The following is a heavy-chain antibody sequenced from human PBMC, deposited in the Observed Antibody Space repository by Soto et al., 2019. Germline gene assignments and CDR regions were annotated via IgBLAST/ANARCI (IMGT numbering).Heavy chain of an antibody. J-gene: IGHJ6*02. CDR3: ARLNGYCISTNCHGYYGMDV. Sequence: QLQVQESGPGLVKPSETLSLTCTVSGGSVSSSSYSWGWIRQSPGKGLEWIGIIYSSENTYYNPSLLSRVTISVDTSKNEFSLRLGSVTAADTAVYYCARLNGYCISTNCHGYYGMDVWGQGTTVTVSS. CDR2: IYSSENT. V-gene: IGHV4-39*01. CDR1: GGSVSSSSYS. D-gene: IGHD2-2*03.